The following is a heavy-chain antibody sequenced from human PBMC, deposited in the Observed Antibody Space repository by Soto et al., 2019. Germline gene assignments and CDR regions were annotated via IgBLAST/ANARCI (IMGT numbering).Heavy chain of an antibody. CDR1: GYTFTNLP. CDR3: ASRPCLEEGPFDY. D-gene: IGHD1-1*01. CDR2: INPGDGNT. V-gene: IGHV1-3*01. J-gene: IGHJ4*02. Sequence: QVQLVQSGAEVKKPGASVKVSCEGSGYTFTNLPIHWVRQAPGQRLEWMGWINPGDGNTKYSQMFQGSVAFTRDTSASTAYMELSSLRSDDTAVYYCASRPCLEEGPFDYLGLGTLVTVSS.